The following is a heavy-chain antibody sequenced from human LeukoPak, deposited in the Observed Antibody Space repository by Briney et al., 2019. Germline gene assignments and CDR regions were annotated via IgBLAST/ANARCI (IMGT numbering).Heavy chain of an antibody. CDR1: GGSISSYY. CDR2: IYYSGST. CDR3: AREEATHAFDI. J-gene: IGHJ3*02. Sequence: SETLSLTCTVSGGSISSYYWSWIRQPPGKGLEWIGYIYYSGSTNYNPSLKSRVTISVDTSKNQFSLKLSSVTAADTAVYYCAREEATHAFDIWGQGTMVTVSS. V-gene: IGHV4-59*12.